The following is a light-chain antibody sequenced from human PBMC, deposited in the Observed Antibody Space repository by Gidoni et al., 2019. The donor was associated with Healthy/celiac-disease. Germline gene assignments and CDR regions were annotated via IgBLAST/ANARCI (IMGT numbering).Light chain of an antibody. Sequence: EIVLTQSPGTLSLSPGERATLSCRASQSVSSSYLAWYQQKPGQAPRRLNYGASSRATGIPDRFSGSGSGTDFTLTISRLEPEDFAVYYCQQYGSSPWTFGQGTKVEIK. CDR2: GAS. CDR3: QQYGSSPWT. CDR1: QSVSSSY. V-gene: IGKV3-20*01. J-gene: IGKJ1*01.